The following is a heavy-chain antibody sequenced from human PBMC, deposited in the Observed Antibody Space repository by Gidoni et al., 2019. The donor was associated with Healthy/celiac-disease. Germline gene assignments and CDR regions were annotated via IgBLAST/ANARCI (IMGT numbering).Heavy chain of an antibody. CDR2: INHSGST. J-gene: IGHJ3*02. CDR3: VRPRARRNAFDI. V-gene: IGHV4-34*01. Sequence: QVQLQQWGAGLLKPSETLSLTCAVYGGSFSGYYLSWIRQPPGKGLEWIGEINHSGSTNYNPSLKSRVTISVDTSKNQFSLKLSSVTAADTAVYYCVRPRARRNAFDIWGQGTMVTVSS. CDR1: GGSFSGYY. D-gene: IGHD1-26*01.